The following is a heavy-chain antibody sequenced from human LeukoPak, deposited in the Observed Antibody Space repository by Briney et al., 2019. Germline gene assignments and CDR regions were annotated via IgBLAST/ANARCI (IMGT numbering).Heavy chain of an antibody. J-gene: IGHJ4*02. D-gene: IGHD3-10*01. CDR2: IYYSGST. CDR3: ARLDFGYVDY. CDR1: GGSISSSSYY. Sequence: SETLSLTCTVSGGSISSSSYYWGWIRQPPGKGLEWIGNIYYSGSTYYNPSLKSRVTISLDTSKNHFSLKLSSVTAADTAVYYCARLDFGYVDYWGQGTLVTVSS. V-gene: IGHV4-39*07.